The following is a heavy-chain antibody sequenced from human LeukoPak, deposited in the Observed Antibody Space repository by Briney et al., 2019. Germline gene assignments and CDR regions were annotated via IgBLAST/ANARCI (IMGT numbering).Heavy chain of an antibody. CDR3: ARGSRLEDYYDSSEFKDY. CDR2: IYHSGST. Sequence: SETLSLTCAVSGGSISSSNWWSWVRQPPGKGLEWIGEIYHSGSTNYNPSLKSRVTISVDKSKNQFSLKLSSVTAADTAMYYCARGSRLEDYYDSSEFKDYWGQGTLVTVSS. CDR1: GGSISSSNW. D-gene: IGHD3-22*01. V-gene: IGHV4-4*02. J-gene: IGHJ4*02.